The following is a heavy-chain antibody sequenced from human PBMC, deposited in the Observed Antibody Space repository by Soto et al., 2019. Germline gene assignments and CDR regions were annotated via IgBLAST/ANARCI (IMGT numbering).Heavy chain of an antibody. CDR3: ARGRYGDY. J-gene: IGHJ4*02. CDR1: GYTFTSYG. D-gene: IGHD1-1*01. V-gene: IGHV1-18*01. Sequence: QVHLVQSGAEVKKPGASVKVSCKGSGYTFTSYGITWVRQAPGQGREWMGWISAHNGNTDYAQKLQGRATVTRDTSTRTAYMALRSRRSDGTAVYYCARGRYGDYWGQGALVTVSS. CDR2: ISAHNGNT.